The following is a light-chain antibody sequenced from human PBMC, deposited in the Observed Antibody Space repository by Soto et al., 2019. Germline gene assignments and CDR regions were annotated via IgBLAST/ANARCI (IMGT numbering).Light chain of an antibody. J-gene: IGLJ2*01. CDR3: TSYSSITTHVV. V-gene: IGLV2-14*01. CDR1: SSDVGDYDY. CDR2: EVT. Sequence: QSVLTQPASVSGSPGQSITISCTGTSSDVGDYDYASWYQHHPGKAPKLMIYEVTRRPSGVSYRFSGSKSGNTASLTISGLRAEDEADYYCTSYSSITTHVVFGGGTKLTVL.